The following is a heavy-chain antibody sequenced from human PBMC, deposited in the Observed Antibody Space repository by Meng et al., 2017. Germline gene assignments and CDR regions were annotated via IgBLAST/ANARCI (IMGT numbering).Heavy chain of an antibody. CDR1: GYTLSSDG. Sequence: QGQLVQSGAVVKKPGASVKVSSDTSGYTLSSDGFAWVRQTPEQGLEWLGWINVYSGITNYAQKFQGRVTMTTDTSTRTGYMELTSLTSDDTATDYCATRGNPYLNCWGQGTLVTVSS. V-gene: IGHV1-18*01. J-gene: IGHJ4*02. CDR3: ATRGNPYLNC. CDR2: INVYSGIT.